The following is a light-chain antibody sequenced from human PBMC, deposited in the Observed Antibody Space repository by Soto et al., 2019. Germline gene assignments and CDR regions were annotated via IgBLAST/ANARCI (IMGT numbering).Light chain of an antibody. CDR3: QQYSNWPPHA. CDR1: QSVRSN. V-gene: IGKV3-15*01. Sequence: EIVLTQSPATLSVSPGERATLSCRASQSVRSNLAWSQQKAGQAPRLLIFDASTRATNSPARLRGSGPGTEFTRTLSSLQSEDFAVSYCQQYSNWPPHAFGGGTKVEIK. CDR2: DAS. J-gene: IGKJ4*01.